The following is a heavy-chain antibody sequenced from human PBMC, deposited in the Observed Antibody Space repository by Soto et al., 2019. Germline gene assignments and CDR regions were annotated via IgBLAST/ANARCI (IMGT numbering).Heavy chain of an antibody. CDR2: IYIIGIT. D-gene: IGHD5-18*01. CDR3: APVVTAQRVYYYYGMDV. V-gene: IGHV3-53*01. CDR1: GFTVISNY. J-gene: IGHJ6*04. Sequence: WSSLILSCAASGFTVISNYISWIRHTPLKLLECVSIIYIIGITYDADFVNVLFTISIDNFKNTLYRQTNILRAEEAAVYYCAPVVTAQRVYYYYGMDVWGEGTTVTVSS.